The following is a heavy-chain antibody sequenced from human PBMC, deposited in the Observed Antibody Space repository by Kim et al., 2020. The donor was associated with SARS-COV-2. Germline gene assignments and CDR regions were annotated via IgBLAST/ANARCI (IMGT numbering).Heavy chain of an antibody. V-gene: IGHV4-34*01. J-gene: IGHJ6*02. Sequence: SETLSLTCAVYGGSFSGYYWSWIRQPPGKGLEWIGEINHSGSTNSNPSLKSRVTISVDTSKNQFSLKLSSVTAADPAGFCCASGIAAAGTSGYCDYYGMDVWGQGTTVTVSS. CDR2: INHSGST. CDR1: GGSFSGYY. D-gene: IGHD6-13*01. CDR3: ASGIAAAGTSGYCDYYGMDV.